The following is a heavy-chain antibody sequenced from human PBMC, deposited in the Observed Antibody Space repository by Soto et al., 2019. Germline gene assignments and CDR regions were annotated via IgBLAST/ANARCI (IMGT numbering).Heavy chain of an antibody. J-gene: IGHJ4*02. CDR1: GFTFSSYE. V-gene: IGHV3-48*03. CDR3: ARARGQLWLSDY. D-gene: IGHD5-18*01. CDR2: ISSSGSTI. Sequence: VQLVESGGGVVQPGRSLRLSCAASGFTFSSYEMNWVRQAPGKGLEWVSYISSSGSTIYYADSVKGRFTISRDNAKNSLYLQMNSLRAEDTAVYYCARARGQLWLSDYWGQGTLVTVSS.